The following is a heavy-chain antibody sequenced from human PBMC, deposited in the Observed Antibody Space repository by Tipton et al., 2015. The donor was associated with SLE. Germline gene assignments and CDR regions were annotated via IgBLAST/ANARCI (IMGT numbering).Heavy chain of an antibody. Sequence: TLSLTCAVYGGSFSAYYWAWIRQPPGKGLEWIGSIYYSGSTYYNPSLKSRVTISVDTSKNQLSLKLSSVTAADTAVYYCARDQSSGSAFDYWGQGTLVTVSS. D-gene: IGHD6-19*01. CDR2: IYYSGST. V-gene: IGHV4-34*01. CDR3: ARDQSSGSAFDY. CDR1: GGSFSAYY. J-gene: IGHJ4*02.